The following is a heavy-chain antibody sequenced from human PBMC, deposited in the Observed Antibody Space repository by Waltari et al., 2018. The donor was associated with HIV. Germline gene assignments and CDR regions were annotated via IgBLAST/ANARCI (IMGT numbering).Heavy chain of an antibody. CDR1: GGSISSSSYY. Sequence: QLQLQESGPGLVKPSETLSLTCTVSGGSISSSSYYWDWIRQPPGKGLEWIGSIYYSGSTYYNPSLKSRVTISVDTSKNQFSLKLSSVTAADTAVYYCARHGRRDQGADYWGQGTLVTVSS. D-gene: IGHD1-26*01. J-gene: IGHJ4*02. CDR3: ARHGRRDQGADY. V-gene: IGHV4-39*01. CDR2: IYYSGST.